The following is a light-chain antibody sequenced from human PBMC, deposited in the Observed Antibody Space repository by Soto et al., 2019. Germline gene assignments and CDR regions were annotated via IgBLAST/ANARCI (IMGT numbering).Light chain of an antibody. J-gene: IGLJ1*01. CDR1: TSDVGGFDY. CDR3: SSYTTTGTQV. V-gene: IGLV2-14*03. Sequence: QSVLTQPASVSGSPGQSITLSCTGTTSDVGGFDYVSWYQQHPGKVPKLMIFDVSNRPSGVSDRFSGSKSGNTASLTISGLQAEDEADYYCSSYTTTGTQVFGTATKV. CDR2: DVS.